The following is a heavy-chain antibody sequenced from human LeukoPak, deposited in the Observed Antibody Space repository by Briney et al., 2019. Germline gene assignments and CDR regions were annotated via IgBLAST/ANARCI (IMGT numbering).Heavy chain of an antibody. CDR3: GRGSTYYYGSGSYLAN. Sequence: SETLSLTCAVYGGTFSGYYWSWIRQPPGKGLEWIGEINHSGSTNYNPSLKSRVTISVDTSKNQFSLKLSTVTAADTAVYYCGRGSTYYYGSGSYLANWGQGTLVTVSS. J-gene: IGHJ4*02. CDR1: GGTFSGYY. V-gene: IGHV4-34*01. D-gene: IGHD3-10*01. CDR2: INHSGST.